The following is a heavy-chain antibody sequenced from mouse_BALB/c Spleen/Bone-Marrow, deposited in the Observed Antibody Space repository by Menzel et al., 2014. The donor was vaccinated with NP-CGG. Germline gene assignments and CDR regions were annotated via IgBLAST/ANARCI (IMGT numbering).Heavy chain of an antibody. J-gene: IGHJ2*01. CDR3: VRETPVVADFDY. D-gene: IGHD1-1*01. V-gene: IGHV3-1*02. Sequence: EVQRVESGPDLVKPSQSLSLTCTVTGYSITSGYGWHWIRPFPGKELEWLGYIHYSAYTNYNPSLKSRISITRDTSKTQFFLQLNSVTTEDTATYYCVRETPVVADFDYWGQGTTLTVSS. CDR2: IHYSAYT. CDR1: GYSITSGYG.